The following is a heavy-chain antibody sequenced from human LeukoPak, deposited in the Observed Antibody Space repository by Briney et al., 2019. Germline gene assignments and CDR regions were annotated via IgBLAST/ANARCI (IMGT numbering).Heavy chain of an antibody. CDR2: ISDDRSNK. Sequence: GGSLRLSCAASGFTFSSYDMHWVRQASGMGLEWVAVISDDRSNKYYADSVKGRFTISRDNSKNTLYLQMNSLRAEDTAVYYCAKSYYDFWSGYYQTFDYWGQGTLVTVSS. CDR1: GFTFSSYD. J-gene: IGHJ4*02. CDR3: AKSYYDFWSGYYQTFDY. V-gene: IGHV3-30*18. D-gene: IGHD3-3*01.